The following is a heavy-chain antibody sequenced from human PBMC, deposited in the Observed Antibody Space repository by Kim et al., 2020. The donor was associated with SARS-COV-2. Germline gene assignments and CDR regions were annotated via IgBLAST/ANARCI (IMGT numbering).Heavy chain of an antibody. CDR2: IWYDGSKE. Sequence: GGSLRLSCAASGFTITTYGVHWVRQAPGTGLEWVGVIWYDGSKEYYADSVKGRSTISRDTSKNTLFLQMDSLRPEDTAVYYCVRDGGSGLDYWGQGTLVTVSS. J-gene: IGHJ4*02. D-gene: IGHD6-19*01. CDR3: VRDGGSGLDY. CDR1: GFTITTYG. V-gene: IGHV3-33*01.